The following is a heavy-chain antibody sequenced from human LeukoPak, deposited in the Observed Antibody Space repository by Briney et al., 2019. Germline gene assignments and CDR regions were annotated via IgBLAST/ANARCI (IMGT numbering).Heavy chain of an antibody. CDR1: GGSISSYY. V-gene: IGHV4-59*01. Sequence: KPSETLSLTCTVSGGSISSYYWSWTRQPPGKGLEWIGYIYYSGSTNYNPSLKSRVTISVDTSKNQFSLKLSSVTAADTAVYYCARDHELGWFDPWGQGTLVTVSS. J-gene: IGHJ5*02. CDR2: IYYSGST. CDR3: ARDHELGWFDP. D-gene: IGHD1-26*01.